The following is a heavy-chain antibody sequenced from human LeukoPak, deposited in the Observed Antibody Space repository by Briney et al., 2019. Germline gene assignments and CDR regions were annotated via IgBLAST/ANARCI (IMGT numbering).Heavy chain of an antibody. J-gene: IGHJ3*02. V-gene: IGHV4-39*01. Sequence: SETLSLTCTVSGGSISSSSYYWGWIRQPPGKGLEWIGSIYYSGSTYYNPSLKSRVTISVDTSKNQFSLKLSSVTAADTAVYYCARHVAPTYYDISPGAFDIWGQGTMVTVSS. CDR2: IYYSGST. D-gene: IGHD3-9*01. CDR3: ARHVAPTYYDISPGAFDI. CDR1: GGSISSSSYY.